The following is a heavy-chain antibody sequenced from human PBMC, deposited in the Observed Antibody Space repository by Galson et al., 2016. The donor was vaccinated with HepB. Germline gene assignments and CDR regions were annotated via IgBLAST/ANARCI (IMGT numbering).Heavy chain of an antibody. J-gene: IGHJ5*02. D-gene: IGHD3-3*01. Sequence: SLRLSCAASGFTFSDAWMNWVRQAPGRGLEWVATINHDGSQNYYVDSVKGRFTISRNNARDSLYLQMDSLRAEDTAVYFCARDPTPIYGVTMHHWGQGTLVTVAS. CDR3: ARDPTPIYGVTMHH. V-gene: IGHV3-7*01. CDR1: GFTFSDAW. CDR2: INHDGSQN.